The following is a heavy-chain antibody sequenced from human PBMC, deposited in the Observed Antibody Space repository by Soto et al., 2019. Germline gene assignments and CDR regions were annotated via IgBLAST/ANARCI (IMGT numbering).Heavy chain of an antibody. CDR2: ISGSGGST. D-gene: IGHD5-18*01. CDR3: AKGSPRRGYSSYYFDY. CDR1: GFTFSSYA. Sequence: GGSLRLSCAASGFTFSSYAMSWVRQAPGKGLEWVSAISGSGGSTYYADSVKGRFTISRDNSKNTLYLQMNSLRAEDTAVYYCAKGSPRRGYSSYYFDYWGQGTLVTVSS. J-gene: IGHJ4*02. V-gene: IGHV3-23*01.